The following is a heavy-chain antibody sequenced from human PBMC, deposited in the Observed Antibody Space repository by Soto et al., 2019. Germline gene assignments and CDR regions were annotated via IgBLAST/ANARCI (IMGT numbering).Heavy chain of an antibody. CDR2: ISYDGSNK. Sequence: GGSLRLSCAASGFTFSSYGMHWVRQAPGKGLEWVAVISYDGSNKYYADSVKGRFTISRDNSKNTLYLQMNSLRAEDTAVCYCATPIAAAGMNWFDPWGQGTLVTVSS. CDR1: GFTFSSYG. D-gene: IGHD6-13*01. CDR3: ATPIAAAGMNWFDP. J-gene: IGHJ5*02. V-gene: IGHV3-30*03.